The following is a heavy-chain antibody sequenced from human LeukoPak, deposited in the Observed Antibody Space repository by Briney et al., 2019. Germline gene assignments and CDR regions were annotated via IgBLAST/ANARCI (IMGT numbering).Heavy chain of an antibody. CDR2: MNPNSGNT. Sequence: ASVKVSCKASGYSFTSYDINWVRQATGQGLEWMGWMNPNSGNTGYAQKFQGRVTITADESTSTAYMELSSLRSEDTAVYYCARGDYGDYNARDIWGQGTMVTVSS. D-gene: IGHD4-17*01. CDR1: GYSFTSYD. V-gene: IGHV1-8*01. CDR3: ARGDYGDYNARDI. J-gene: IGHJ3*02.